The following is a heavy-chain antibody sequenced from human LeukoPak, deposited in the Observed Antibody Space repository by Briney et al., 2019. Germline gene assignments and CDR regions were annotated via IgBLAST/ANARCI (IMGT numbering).Heavy chain of an antibody. J-gene: IGHJ4*02. CDR1: GGSISSYY. CDR2: IYYSGST. D-gene: IGHD2-2*01. Sequence: SETLSLTCTVSGGSISSYYWSWIRQPPGKGLEWIGYIYYSGSTNYNPSLKSRVTISVDTSKNQFSLKLGSVTAADTAVYYCARGPDQLLPDYWGQGTLVTVSS. CDR3: ARGPDQLLPDY. V-gene: IGHV4-59*12.